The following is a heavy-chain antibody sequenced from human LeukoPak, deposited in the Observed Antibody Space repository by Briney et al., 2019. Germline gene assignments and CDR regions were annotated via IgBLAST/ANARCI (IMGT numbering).Heavy chain of an antibody. D-gene: IGHD3-22*01. J-gene: IGHJ5*02. CDR1: GGSLSGYY. V-gene: IGHV4-34*01. CDR2: INHSGST. CDR3: ARSIRITMIVVVIANWFDP. Sequence: SETLSLTCAVYGGSLSGYYWSWIRQPPGKGLEWIGEINHSGSTNYNPSLKSRVTISVDTSKNQFSLKLSSVTAADTAVYYCARSIRITMIVVVIANWFDPWGQGTLVTVSS.